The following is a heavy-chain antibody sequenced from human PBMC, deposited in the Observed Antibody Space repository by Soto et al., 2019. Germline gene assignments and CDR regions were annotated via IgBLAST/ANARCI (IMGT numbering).Heavy chain of an antibody. CDR1: GASISSDY. V-gene: IGHV4-59*01. J-gene: IGHJ4*02. D-gene: IGHD3-9*01. Sequence: QVQLQESGPGLVKPSETLSLTCTVSGASISSDYWSWIRQPPGKGLEWIGFNHYSGNSNYNPSLRSRVTISVDTSTNQVSLRLTSVTAADTAIYYCASGKVAMNILSDWGQGILVTVYS. CDR2: NHYSGNS. CDR3: ASGKVAMNILSD.